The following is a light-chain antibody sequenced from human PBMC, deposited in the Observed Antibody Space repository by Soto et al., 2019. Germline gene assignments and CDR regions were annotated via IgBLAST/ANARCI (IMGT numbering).Light chain of an antibody. CDR1: QTVSSTY. Sequence: EIVLTQSPGTLSLSPGETATLSCGASQTVSSTYLAWYQQHPGQAPRLLIYGASSRATGIPDRFTGSGSGTDFTLTISRLEPEDFAVYYCQQFGNSRWTFGQGTKVEIK. J-gene: IGKJ1*01. CDR2: GAS. CDR3: QQFGNSRWT. V-gene: IGKV3-20*01.